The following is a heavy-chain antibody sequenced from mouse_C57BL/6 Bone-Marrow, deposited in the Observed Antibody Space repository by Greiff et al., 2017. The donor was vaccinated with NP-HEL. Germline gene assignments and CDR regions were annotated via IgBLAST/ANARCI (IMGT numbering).Heavy chain of an antibody. D-gene: IGHD2-5*01. J-gene: IGHJ3*01. CDR3: ARQGAYYSNSPPWFAY. CDR1: GYTFTSYW. CDR2: IDPSDSYT. Sequence: VQLQQPGAELVKPGASVKLSCKASGYTFTSYWMQWVKQRPGQGLEWIGEIDPSDSYTNYNQKFKGKATLTVDTSSSTAYMQLSSLTSEDSAVYYCARQGAYYSNSPPWFAYWGQGTLVTVSA. V-gene: IGHV1-50*01.